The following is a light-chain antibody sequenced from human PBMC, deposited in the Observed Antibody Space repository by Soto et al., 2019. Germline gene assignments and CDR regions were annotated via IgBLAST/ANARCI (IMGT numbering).Light chain of an antibody. CDR1: QSVSSY. CDR3: QQRRYWPVT. CDR2: DAS. Sequence: EIVLTQSPAILSMSPGERATLSCRASQSVSSYFAWYQQKPGQAPRLLIYDASNRATGVPARCSGSGSGTDFTLTISSLEPDDFAVYYCQQRRYWPVTFGQGTKVEIK. J-gene: IGKJ1*01. V-gene: IGKV3-11*01.